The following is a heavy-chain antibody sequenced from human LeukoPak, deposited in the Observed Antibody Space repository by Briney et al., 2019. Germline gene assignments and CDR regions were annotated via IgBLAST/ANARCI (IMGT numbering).Heavy chain of an antibody. CDR1: GFTFSSYA. V-gene: IGHV3-23*01. CDR3: ARTPWRGWELPDY. J-gene: IGHJ4*02. CDR2: ISGSGGST. D-gene: IGHD1-26*01. Sequence: GGSLRLSCAASGFTFSSYAMNWVRQAPGKGLEWVSGISGSGGSTYYADSVKGRFTISRDNSKNTLYLQMNSLRAEDTAFYYCARTPWRGWELPDYWGQGTLVTVTS.